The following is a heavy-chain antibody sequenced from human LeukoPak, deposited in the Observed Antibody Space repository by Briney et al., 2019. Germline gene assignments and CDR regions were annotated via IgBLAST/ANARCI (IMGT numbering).Heavy chain of an antibody. CDR2: IYYSGSP. CDR1: GGSISSSSYY. D-gene: IGHD4-17*01. Sequence: PSETLSLTCTVSGGSISSSSYYWGWIRQPPGKGLEWVGTIYYSGSPYYNPSLKSRATTSVDMSKSQFSLKLSSVTAADTAVYYCARSYGDYVAPIDYWGQGTLVTVSS. V-gene: IGHV4-39*01. J-gene: IGHJ4*02. CDR3: ARSYGDYVAPIDY.